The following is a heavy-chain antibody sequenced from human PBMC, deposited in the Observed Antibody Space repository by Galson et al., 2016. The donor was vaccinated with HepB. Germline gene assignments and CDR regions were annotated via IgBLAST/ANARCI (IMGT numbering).Heavy chain of an antibody. J-gene: IGHJ3*01. Sequence: LRLSCAASGFTFSDFSMNWVRQAPGKGLDWVSSISGSSNHIYYADSVKGRFTISRDNPKNSLYLQMNGLRAEDTAVYFCARALNYFESGVSSPDAFELWGQGTTVTVSS. CDR1: GFTFSDFS. CDR3: ARALNYFESGVSSPDAFEL. CDR2: ISGSSNHI. D-gene: IGHD3-22*01. V-gene: IGHV3-21*01.